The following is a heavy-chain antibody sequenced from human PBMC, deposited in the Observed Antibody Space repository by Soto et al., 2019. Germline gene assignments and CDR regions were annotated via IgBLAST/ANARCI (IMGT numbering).Heavy chain of an antibody. J-gene: IGHJ4*02. CDR1: GYTFTSYY. V-gene: IGHV1-46*01. CDR3: ARATGGLRYFDWLLNYFDY. Sequence: GASVKVSCKASGYTFTSYYIHWVRQAPGQGLEWMGIINPSGGSTSYAQKFQGRVTMTRDTSTSTVYMELSSLRSEDTAVYYCARATGGLRYFDWLLNYFDYWGQGTLVTVSS. D-gene: IGHD3-9*01. CDR2: INPSGGST.